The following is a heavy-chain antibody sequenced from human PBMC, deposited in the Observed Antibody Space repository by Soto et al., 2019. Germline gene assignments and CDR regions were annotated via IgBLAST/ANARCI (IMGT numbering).Heavy chain of an antibody. J-gene: IGHJ3*01. Sequence: ASVKVSCKASGYTFTSYYMHWVRQAPGQGLEWMGIINPSGGSTSYAQKFQGRVTMTRDTSTSTVYMELRSLRSEDTAVYYCAREGMATRDAFDFWGQGTMVTVSS. D-gene: IGHD5-12*01. CDR2: INPSGGST. CDR3: AREGMATRDAFDF. CDR1: GYTFTSYY. V-gene: IGHV1-46*01.